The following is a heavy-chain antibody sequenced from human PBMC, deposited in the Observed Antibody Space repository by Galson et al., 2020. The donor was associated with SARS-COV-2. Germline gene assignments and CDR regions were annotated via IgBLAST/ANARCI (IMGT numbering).Heavy chain of an antibody. V-gene: IGHV4-4*02. CDR2: IYHVGST. Sequence: SETLSLTCVVSGASITTNNCWNWVRQSPTGALEWIGEIYHVGSTHYNPSLKRRATISVDVSKNQFSLKLTTVTAADTATYYCVRDRNLGDCNTDAFDVWGQGTLVIV. CDR1: GASITTNNC. J-gene: IGHJ3*01. D-gene: IGHD2-21*02. CDR3: VRDRNLGDCNTDAFDV.